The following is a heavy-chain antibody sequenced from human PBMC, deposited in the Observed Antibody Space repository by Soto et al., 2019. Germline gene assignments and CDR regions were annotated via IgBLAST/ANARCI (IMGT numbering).Heavy chain of an antibody. CDR2: VSAGGDMT. D-gene: IGHD2-15*01. V-gene: IGHV3-23*01. J-gene: IGHJ6*02. CDR1: GFTFSSYA. CDR3: ARGDRGGSGSPASYYYSGLDV. Sequence: DVQLLESGGHLVQPGGSLRLSCAASGFTFSSYAMSWVRQAPGKGLEWVSSVSAGGDMTYYSDSVKGRFPISRDNSNNVRFLQMNSLRIEHTALYYCARGDRGGSGSPASYYYSGLDVWGQGTTVTVS.